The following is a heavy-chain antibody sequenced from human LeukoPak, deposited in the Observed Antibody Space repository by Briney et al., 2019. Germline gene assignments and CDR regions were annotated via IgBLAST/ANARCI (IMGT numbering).Heavy chain of an antibody. CDR3: ARELHSGSYYFDY. CDR1: GYFISSGYY. CDR2: MYHSGNA. D-gene: IGHD1-26*01. J-gene: IGHJ4*02. V-gene: IGHV4-38-2*02. Sequence: SETLSLTCSVSGYFISSGYYWGWIRQPPGKGLEWIGSMYHSGNANYNPSLKSRVTMSADTSKNQFSLKLTSVTAADTAVYYCARELHSGSYYFDYWGQGTLVTVSS.